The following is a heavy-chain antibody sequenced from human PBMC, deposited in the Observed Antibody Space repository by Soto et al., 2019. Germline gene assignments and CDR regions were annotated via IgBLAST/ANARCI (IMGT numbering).Heavy chain of an antibody. CDR2: IRAYNGNT. CDR1: GYTFTSYG. Sequence: QVQLVQSGAEVKKPWASVKVSCKASGYTFTSYGISWVRPAPGQGLEWMGWIRAYNGNTNYAQKLQGRVTMTTDTSKSTAYMEVRSLRSDDSAVYYCARDLPTMDVWGQGTKVTVSS. J-gene: IGHJ6*02. CDR3: ARDLPTMDV. V-gene: IGHV1-18*01.